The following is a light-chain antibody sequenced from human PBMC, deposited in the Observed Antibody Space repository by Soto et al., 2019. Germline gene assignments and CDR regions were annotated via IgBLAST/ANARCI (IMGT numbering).Light chain of an antibody. CDR2: AAS. J-gene: IGKJ1*01. CDR3: QQYNNWPRT. CDR1: QDVGTN. V-gene: IGKV3-15*01. Sequence: EVVMTQSPGTLSVSPGERATLSCRASQDVGTNLAWFQQKPGQAPRLLIYAASTRATGLPARFSGSASGSDLTLTISSLQSEDVAIYYCQQYNNWPRTFGQGTKVDIK.